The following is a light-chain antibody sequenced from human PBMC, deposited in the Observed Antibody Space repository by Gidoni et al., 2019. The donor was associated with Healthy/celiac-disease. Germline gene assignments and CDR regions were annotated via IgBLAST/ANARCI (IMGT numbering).Light chain of an antibody. CDR2: WAS. Sequence: DIVMTQSPDSLAVSLGVRATINCKSSQSVLYSSSNKSYLAWYQQKPGRPPKLLIYWASTRESGVPDRFSGSGSGTDFTLTISSLQAEDVAVYYCQQYYSTPIDFGQGTRLEIK. CDR3: QQYYSTPID. J-gene: IGKJ5*01. V-gene: IGKV4-1*01. CDR1: QSVLYSSSNKSY.